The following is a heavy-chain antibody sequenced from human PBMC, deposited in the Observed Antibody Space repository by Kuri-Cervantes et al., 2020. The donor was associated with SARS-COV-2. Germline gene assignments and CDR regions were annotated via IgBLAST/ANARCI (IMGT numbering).Heavy chain of an antibody. V-gene: IGHV3-20*04. Sequence: GESLKISCAASGFTFDDYGMSWVRQAPGKGLEWVSGINWNGGSTGYADSVKGRFTISRDNAKNSLYLQMNSLRAEDTAVYYCARSGSSWYFWERLLFDYWGQGTLVTGSS. CDR1: GFTFDDYG. D-gene: IGHD6-13*01. J-gene: IGHJ4*02. CDR2: INWNGGST. CDR3: ARSGSSWYFWERLLFDY.